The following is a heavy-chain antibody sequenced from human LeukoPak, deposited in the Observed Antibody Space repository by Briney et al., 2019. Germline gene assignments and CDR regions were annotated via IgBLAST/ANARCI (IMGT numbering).Heavy chain of an antibody. V-gene: IGHV3-23*01. Sequence: GGSLRLSCAASGFTFSNYAMSWVRQAPGKGLEWVSSISSSGGSTYYADSVKGRFTISRDNSKKTMYVQMNSLRAEDTAVYYCAKDARSRTSCHLNWGQGTLVTVSS. CDR1: GFTFSNYA. CDR3: AKDARSRTSCHLN. D-gene: IGHD2-2*01. J-gene: IGHJ4*02. CDR2: ISSSGGST.